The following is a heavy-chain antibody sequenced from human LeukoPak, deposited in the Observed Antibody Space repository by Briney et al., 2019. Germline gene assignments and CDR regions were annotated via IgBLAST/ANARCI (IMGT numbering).Heavy chain of an antibody. V-gene: IGHV1-2*06. CDR2: INPNSGGT. J-gene: IGHJ4*02. CDR1: GYTFTGYY. CDR3: ARGYYDFWSGYYSDY. D-gene: IGHD3-3*01. Sequence: ASVKVSCKASGYTFTGYYMHWVRQAPGQGLEWMGRINPNSGGTNYAQKFQGRVTMTRDTSISTAYMELSGLRSDDTAVYYCARGYYDFWSGYYSDYWGQGTLVTVSS.